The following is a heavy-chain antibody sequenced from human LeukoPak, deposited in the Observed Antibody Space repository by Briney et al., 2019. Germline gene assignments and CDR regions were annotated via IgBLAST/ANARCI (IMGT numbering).Heavy chain of an antibody. J-gene: IGHJ4*02. CDR2: VDKVGST. Sequence: SETLSLTCTVSGVSTTNGIYYWAWIRQPRGKGLEWIVSVDKVGSTYYNLSLRSRVTMSIETAKNQFSLGRNSVTAADTAVYYCARHAEYNSGWHFYLDHWGQGILVTVSS. CDR3: ARHAEYNSGWHFYLDH. V-gene: IGHV4-39*01. CDR1: GVSTTNGIYY. D-gene: IGHD6-19*01.